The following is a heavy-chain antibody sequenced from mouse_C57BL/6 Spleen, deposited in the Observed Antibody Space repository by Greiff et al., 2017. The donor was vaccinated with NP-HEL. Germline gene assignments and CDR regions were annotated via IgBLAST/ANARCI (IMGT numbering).Heavy chain of an antibody. CDR3: ARGYDGYYSFDY. CDR1: GYTFTTYP. CDR2: FHPYNDDT. J-gene: IGHJ2*01. Sequence: VKLMESGAELVKPGASVKMSCKASGYTFTTYPIEWMKQNHGKSLEWIGNFHPYNDDTKYNEKFKGKATLTVEKSSSTVYLELSRLTSDDSAVYYCARGYDGYYSFDYWGQGTTLTVSS. V-gene: IGHV1-47*01. D-gene: IGHD2-3*01.